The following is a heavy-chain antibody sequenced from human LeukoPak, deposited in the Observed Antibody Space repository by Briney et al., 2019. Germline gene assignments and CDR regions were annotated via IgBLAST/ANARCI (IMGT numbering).Heavy chain of an antibody. D-gene: IGHD3-22*01. J-gene: IGHJ4*02. CDR1: GYTFTSYG. CDR2: ISAYNGNT. Sequence: ASVKVSCKASGYTFTSYGISWVRQAPGQGLEWMGWISAYNGNTNYAQKLQGRVTMTTDTSTSTAYMELRSLRSDDTAVYYCARAYPPPSNYYDSSRYYFDYWGQGTLVTVSS. V-gene: IGHV1-18*01. CDR3: ARAYPPPSNYYDSSRYYFDY.